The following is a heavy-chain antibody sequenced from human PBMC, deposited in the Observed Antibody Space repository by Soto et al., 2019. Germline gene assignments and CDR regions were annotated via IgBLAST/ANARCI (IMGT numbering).Heavy chain of an antibody. V-gene: IGHV1-69*04. CDR2: IIPILGIA. D-gene: IGHD3-3*01. CDR3: AREDYDFWSGYSVWFDP. Sequence: XSVKVSCKASGGTFSSYTISWVRQAPGQGLEWMGRIIPILGIANYAQKFQGRVTIAADKSTSTAYMELSSLRSEDTAVYYCAREDYDFWSGYSVWFDPWGQGTLVTVSS. CDR1: GGTFSSYT. J-gene: IGHJ5*02.